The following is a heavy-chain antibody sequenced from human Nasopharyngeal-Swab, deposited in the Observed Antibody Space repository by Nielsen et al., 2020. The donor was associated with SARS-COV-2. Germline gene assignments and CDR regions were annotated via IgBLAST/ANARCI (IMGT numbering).Heavy chain of an antibody. Sequence: ASVKVSCKASGYTFTSYGISWVRQAPGQGLEWMGWISAYNGNTNYAQKLQGRVTMTTDTSTSTAYMELRSLRSDDTAVYYCARVGPDIVVVVAAAPDYWGQGTLVPSPQ. V-gene: IGHV1-18*01. CDR1: GYTFTSYG. D-gene: IGHD2-15*01. CDR2: ISAYNGNT. J-gene: IGHJ4*02. CDR3: ARVGPDIVVVVAAAPDY.